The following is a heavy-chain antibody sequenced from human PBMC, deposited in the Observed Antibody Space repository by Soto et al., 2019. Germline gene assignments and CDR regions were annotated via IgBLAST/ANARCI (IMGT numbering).Heavy chain of an antibody. J-gene: IGHJ3*02. CDR3: AREGAGPKGSSSWPDDAFDI. Sequence: QVQLQESGPGLVKPSQTLSLTCTVSGSSISSGGYYWSWIRQHPGKGLEWIGYISYSGSTYYNSSLKSRVTISVDTSKNQFSLKLTSVTAADTAVYYCAREGAGPKGSSSWPDDAFDIWGQGTMVTVSS. CDR1: GSSISSGGYY. V-gene: IGHV4-31*03. D-gene: IGHD6-13*01. CDR2: ISYSGST.